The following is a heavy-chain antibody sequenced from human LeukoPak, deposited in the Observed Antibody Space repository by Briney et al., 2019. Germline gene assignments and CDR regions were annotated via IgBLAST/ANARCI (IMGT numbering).Heavy chain of an antibody. Sequence: NPSETLSLTCTVSGVSISSYYWSWIRQPPGKGLEWIGYIYYSGSTNYNPSLKSRVTISVDTSKNQFALKLSSVTAADTAVYYCARDNRYFDPGVYYYNGMDVWGQGTTVTVSS. CDR1: GVSISSYY. D-gene: IGHD3-9*01. CDR3: ARDNRYFDPGVYYYNGMDV. V-gene: IGHV4-59*12. CDR2: IYYSGST. J-gene: IGHJ6*02.